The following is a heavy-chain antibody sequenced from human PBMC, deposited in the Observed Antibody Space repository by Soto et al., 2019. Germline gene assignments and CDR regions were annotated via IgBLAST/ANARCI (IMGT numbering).Heavy chain of an antibody. CDR1: GFTFSSYS. CDR3: ARGPVSYDFWSGYSNWFDP. Sequence: GGSLRLSCAASGFTFSSYSMNWVRQAPGKGLEWVSYISSSSSTIYYADSVKGRFTISRDNAKNSLYLQMNSLRAEDTAVYYCARGPVSYDFWSGYSNWFDPWGQGTLVTVSS. J-gene: IGHJ5*02. V-gene: IGHV3-48*01. D-gene: IGHD3-3*01. CDR2: ISSSSSTI.